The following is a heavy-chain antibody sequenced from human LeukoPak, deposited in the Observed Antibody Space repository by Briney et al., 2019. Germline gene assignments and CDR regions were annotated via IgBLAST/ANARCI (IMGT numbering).Heavy chain of an antibody. V-gene: IGHV3-23*01. D-gene: IGHD3-10*01. CDR3: AKDTDGSGISDDYYFDY. CDR2: ISGSGGST. CDR1: GFTFSSYA. J-gene: IGHJ4*02. Sequence: GGSLRLSCAASGFTFSSYAMSWVRQAPGKGLEWVSDISGSGGSTYYADSVKGRFTISRDNSKNTLYLQMNSLRAEDTAVYYCAKDTDGSGISDDYYFDYWGQGTLVTVSS.